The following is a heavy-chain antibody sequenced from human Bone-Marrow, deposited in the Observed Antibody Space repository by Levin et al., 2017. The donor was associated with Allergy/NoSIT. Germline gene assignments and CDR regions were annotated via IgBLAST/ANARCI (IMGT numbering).Heavy chain of an antibody. D-gene: IGHD7-27*01. CDR1: DDSTSSSNW. CDR2: IYHSGST. J-gene: IGHJ5*02. Sequence: SQTLSLTCGVSDDSTSSSNWWTWVRQPPGKGLEWIGEIYHSGSTNYNPSLKSRVTISVEKSKNQFSLKLSSVTAADTAVYYCARRNVLAPGEDWFDPWGQGTLVTVSS. V-gene: IGHV4-4*02. CDR3: ARRNVLAPGEDWFDP.